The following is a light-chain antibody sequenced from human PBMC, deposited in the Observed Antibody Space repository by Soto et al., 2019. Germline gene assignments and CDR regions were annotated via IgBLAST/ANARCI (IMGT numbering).Light chain of an antibody. CDR1: QSVTTY. CDR2: DAS. CDR3: QQRSNWPPSIS. Sequence: EVVLTQSPATLSLSPGERANISCRASQSVTTYLAWYQQKPGQAPRLLIYDASDRATGIPARFSGSGSGTDFALTISSLEPEDFAVYYCQQRSNWPPSISFGQGTRPEIK. V-gene: IGKV3-11*01. J-gene: IGKJ5*01.